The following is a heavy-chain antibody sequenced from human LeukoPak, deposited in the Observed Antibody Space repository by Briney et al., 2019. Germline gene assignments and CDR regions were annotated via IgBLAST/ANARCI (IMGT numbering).Heavy chain of an antibody. CDR1: GGTFSSYA. CDR2: IIPILDIA. Sequence: SVKVSCKASGGTFSSYAISRVRQAPGQGLEWMGRIIPILDIANYAQKFQGRVTITADKSTSTAYMELSSLRPEDTAVYYCARDNSGVCGGDCFYYYYYGMDVWGQGTTVTVSS. J-gene: IGHJ6*02. V-gene: IGHV1-69*04. D-gene: IGHD2-21*02. CDR3: ARDNSGVCGGDCFYYYYYGMDV.